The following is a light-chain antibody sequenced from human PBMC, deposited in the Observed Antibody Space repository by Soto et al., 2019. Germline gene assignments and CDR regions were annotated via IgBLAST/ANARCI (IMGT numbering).Light chain of an antibody. Sequence: DIQMTQSPSSLSASVGDRVTITCPASRGIRNDLGWYQQKPAKAPKRLIYAAYSLDSGVPSRFSGSGCGTEFTLTISSLQPEDFATYYCLHYNSSPPTFGQGTNVEIK. CDR3: LHYNSSPPT. CDR1: RGIRND. V-gene: IGKV1-17*01. CDR2: AAY. J-gene: IGKJ1*01.